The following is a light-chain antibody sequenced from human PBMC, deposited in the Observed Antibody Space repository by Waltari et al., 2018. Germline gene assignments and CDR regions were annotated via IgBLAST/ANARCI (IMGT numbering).Light chain of an antibody. CDR3: QQIYSTPRT. CDR2: VAS. V-gene: IGKV1-39*01. CDR1: EYMRNY. J-gene: IGKJ1*01. Sequence: DIHMTQSPSSPSASLGDRVPFTCRASEYMRNYLNWYQQKPGKAPKLLIYVASSLQSGVPSRFSGSGSGTDFTLTISSLQPEDFATYYCQQIYSTPRTFGQGTKVEIK.